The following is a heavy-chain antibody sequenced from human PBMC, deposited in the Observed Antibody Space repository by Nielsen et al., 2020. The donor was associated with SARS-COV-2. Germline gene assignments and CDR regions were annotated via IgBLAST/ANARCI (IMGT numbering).Heavy chain of an antibody. CDR2: VYSGESST. CDR1: GFTFSSYA. D-gene: IGHD3-16*01. J-gene: IGHJ6*02. CDR3: ARERFGGGMDV. Sequence: GESLKISCAASGFTFSSYAMSWVRQAPGKGLEWVSVVYSGESSTYYADSVQGRFTLSRDNSKNMLYLQMNSLRAEDTAVYYCARERFGGGMDVWGQGTTVTVSS. V-gene: IGHV3-23*03.